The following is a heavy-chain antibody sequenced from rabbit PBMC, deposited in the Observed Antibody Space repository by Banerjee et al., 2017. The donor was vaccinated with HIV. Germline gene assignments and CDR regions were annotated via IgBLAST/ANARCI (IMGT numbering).Heavy chain of an antibody. CDR3: ARDGGSGWNFDL. CDR2: IYAGSSGSP. J-gene: IGHJ4*01. V-gene: IGHV1S45*01. Sequence: QQQLVESGGGLVQPEGSLTLTCTASGIDFSSYYHMCWVRQAPGKGLEWIACIYAGSSGSPYYASWAKGRFTISKTSSTTVTLQMTSLTAADTATYFCARDGGSGWNFDLWGPGTLVTVS. CDR1: GIDFSSYYH. D-gene: IGHD1-1*01.